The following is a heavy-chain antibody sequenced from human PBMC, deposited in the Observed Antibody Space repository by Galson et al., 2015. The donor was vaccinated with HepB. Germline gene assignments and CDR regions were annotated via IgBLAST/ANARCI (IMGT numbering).Heavy chain of an antibody. V-gene: IGHV1-18*01. J-gene: IGHJ6*02. CDR3: ARREMATHYYYYGMDI. CDR1: GYTFTSYG. Sequence: SVKVSCKASGYTFTSYGISWVRQAPGQGLEWMGWISAYNGNTNYAQKLQGRVTMTTDTSTSTAYMELRSLRSDDTAVYYGARREMATHYYYYGMDIWGQGTTVTVSS. D-gene: IGHD5-24*01. CDR2: ISAYNGNT.